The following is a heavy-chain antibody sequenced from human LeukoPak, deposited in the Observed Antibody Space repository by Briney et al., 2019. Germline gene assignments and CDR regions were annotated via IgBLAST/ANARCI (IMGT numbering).Heavy chain of an antibody. CDR3: ARVGGKEMATIRGVFDI. D-gene: IGHD5-24*01. Sequence: SETLSLTCTVSGGSISSYNWTWIRQPPGKGLEWIGSIYYSGSTYYNPSLKSRVTISVDTSKNQFSLKLSSVTAADTAVYYCARVGGKEMATIRGVFDIWGQGTMVTVSS. V-gene: IGHV4-39*07. J-gene: IGHJ3*02. CDR2: IYYSGST. CDR1: GGSISSYN.